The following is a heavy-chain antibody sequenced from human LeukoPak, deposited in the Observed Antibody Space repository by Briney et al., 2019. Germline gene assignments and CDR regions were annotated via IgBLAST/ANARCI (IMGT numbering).Heavy chain of an antibody. CDR1: GYTFTNFW. V-gene: IGHV5-51*01. Sequence: GESLKISCKASGYTFTNFWIGWVRQMPGKGLEWMGIIYPDDSDTRYSPSFQGQVTISADKSISTAYLQWSSLKASDTAMYYCARHSPVVTPVSDYYYYGMDVWGQGTTVTVSS. CDR3: ARHSPVVTPVSDYYYYGMDV. D-gene: IGHD4-23*01. J-gene: IGHJ6*02. CDR2: IYPDDSDT.